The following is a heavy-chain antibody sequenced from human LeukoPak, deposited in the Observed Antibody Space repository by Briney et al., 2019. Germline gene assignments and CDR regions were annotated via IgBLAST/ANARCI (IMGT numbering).Heavy chain of an antibody. V-gene: IGHV4-59*01. J-gene: IGHJ4*02. CDR1: GGSISSYY. CDR2: IYYSGST. CDR3: ARDTTPTGYFDY. Sequence: SETLSLTCTVSGGSISSYYWSWIRQPPGKGLEWIGYIYYSGSTNYNPSLKSRVTISVDTSKNQFSLKLSSVTAADTAVYYCARDTTPTGYFDYWGQGTLVTVSS. D-gene: IGHD1-14*01.